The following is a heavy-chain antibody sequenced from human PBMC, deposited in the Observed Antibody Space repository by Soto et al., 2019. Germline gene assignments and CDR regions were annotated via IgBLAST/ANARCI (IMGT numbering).Heavy chain of an antibody. CDR1: GFTFRTYA. D-gene: IGHD3-10*01. CDR2: ISAGGGDT. Sequence: GGSLRLSCAASGFTFRTYAMTWVRQAPGKGLEWVSAISAGGGDTYYADSVRGRFTISRDNSRNTLYMQMNSLRAEDTAVYFCASGSGTSAKYNWFDPWGQGTLVTVSS. J-gene: IGHJ5*02. V-gene: IGHV3-23*01. CDR3: ASGSGTSAKYNWFDP.